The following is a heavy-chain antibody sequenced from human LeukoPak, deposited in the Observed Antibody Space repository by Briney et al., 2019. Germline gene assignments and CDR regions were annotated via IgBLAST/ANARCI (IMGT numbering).Heavy chain of an antibody. J-gene: IGHJ3*02. CDR2: ISGSGPST. Sequence: GGSLRLSCAASGFTFQNYAMSWVRQAPGKGLEWASSISGSGPSTDYADSVKGRFTISRDNSKNTLYLQMNSLRAEDTAVYYCARIDAFDIWGQGTMVTVSS. CDR1: GFTFQNYA. D-gene: IGHD2/OR15-2a*01. CDR3: ARIDAFDI. V-gene: IGHV3-23*01.